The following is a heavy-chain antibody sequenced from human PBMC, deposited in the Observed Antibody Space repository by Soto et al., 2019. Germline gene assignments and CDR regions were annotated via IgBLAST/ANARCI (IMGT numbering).Heavy chain of an antibody. CDR3: AAETDYYYLDV. Sequence: HPGGSLRLSCAVSGFTVSSKYMSWVRQAPGKGLEWVSVIYSGGSTYYADSVKGRFTISRDNSKNTLYLLMNSLRAEDTAVYYCAAETDYYYLDVWGEGTTVTVSS. CDR2: IYSGGST. J-gene: IGHJ6*04. V-gene: IGHV3-66*01. D-gene: IGHD3-10*01. CDR1: GFTVSSKY.